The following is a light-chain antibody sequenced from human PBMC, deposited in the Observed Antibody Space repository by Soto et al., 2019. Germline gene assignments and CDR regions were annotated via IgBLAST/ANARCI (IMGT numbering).Light chain of an antibody. CDR2: EVS. V-gene: IGLV2-14*01. J-gene: IGLJ1*01. CDR3: SSYTSSSTLV. Sequence: QSALAQPASVSGSPGQSITISCTGTSGDVDAFDYVSWYQQHPGKAPKLMIFEVSDRPSGVSDRFSGSKSGNTASLTISGLQAEDEADYYCSSYTSSSTLVFGTGTK. CDR1: SGDVDAFDY.